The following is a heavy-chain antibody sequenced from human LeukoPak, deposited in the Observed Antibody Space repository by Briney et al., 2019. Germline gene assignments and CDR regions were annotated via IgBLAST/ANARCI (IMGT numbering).Heavy chain of an antibody. J-gene: IGHJ4*02. CDR1: GFTSSSYA. CDR2: ISYDGSNK. CDR3: ARDKIGCSGGSCYRPHFDY. D-gene: IGHD2-15*01. V-gene: IGHV3-30-3*01. Sequence: GGSLRLSCAASGFTSSSYAMHWVRRAPGKGLEWVAVISYDGSNKYYADSVKGRFTISRDNSKNTLYLQMNSLRAEDTAVYYCARDKIGCSGGSCYRPHFDYWGQGTLVTVSS.